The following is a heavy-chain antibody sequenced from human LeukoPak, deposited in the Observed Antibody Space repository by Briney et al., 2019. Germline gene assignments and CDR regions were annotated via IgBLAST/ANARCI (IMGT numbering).Heavy chain of an antibody. CDR3: TQNWNCDY. CDR1: GLSFSTSW. Sequence: GGSLRLSCAVSGLSFSTSWMSWVRQAPGKGLEWVSAISNSGGNTYYADSVKGRFAISRDNSKNTVYLQMNSLRAGDTAVYYCTQNWNCDYWGQGTLVTVSS. CDR2: ISNSGGNT. D-gene: IGHD1-1*01. J-gene: IGHJ4*02. V-gene: IGHV3-23*01.